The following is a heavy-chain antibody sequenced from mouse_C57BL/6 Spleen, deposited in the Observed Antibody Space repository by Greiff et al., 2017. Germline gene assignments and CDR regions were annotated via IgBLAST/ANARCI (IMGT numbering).Heavy chain of an antibody. CDR3: ARESGNYGNSIAY. D-gene: IGHD2-1*01. Sequence: VQLQESGPGLVAPSQSLSITCTVSGFSLTSYGVHWVRQPPGKGLEWLVVIWSDGSTTYNSALKSRLSISKDNSKSQVFLKMNSLQTDDTAMYYCARESGNYGNSIAYWGQGTLVTVSA. V-gene: IGHV2-6*03. J-gene: IGHJ3*01. CDR2: IWSDGST. CDR1: GFSLTSYG.